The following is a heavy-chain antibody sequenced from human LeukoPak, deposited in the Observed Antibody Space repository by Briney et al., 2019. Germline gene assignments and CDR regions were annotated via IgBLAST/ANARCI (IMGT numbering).Heavy chain of an antibody. CDR3: ARGIVGATYSYYYGMDV. J-gene: IGHJ6*02. CDR2: IIPILGRA. CDR1: GGTFSIYA. Sequence: ASVKVSFKASGGTFSIYAISWGRHAPGQGLEWMGRIIPILGRANYSQKFQGRVTITADKSTSTASMELSSLRSEDTAVYSCARGIVGATYSYYYGMDVWGQGTTVTVYS. D-gene: IGHD1-26*01. V-gene: IGHV1-69*04.